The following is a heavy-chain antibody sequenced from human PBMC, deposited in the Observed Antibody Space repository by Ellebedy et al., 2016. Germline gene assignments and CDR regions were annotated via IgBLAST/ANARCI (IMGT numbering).Heavy chain of an antibody. D-gene: IGHD3-10*01. CDR3: ARDVVRGH. J-gene: IGHJ4*02. CDR2: IKQDGSQK. Sequence: GGSLRLSCAGSGFTFRNSWMTWVRQAPGKGLAWVASIKQDGSQKDYVDSVKGRFTISRDNAKGSLYLQMTRLRVEDTAVYYCARDVVRGHWGQGTLVTVSS. V-gene: IGHV3-7*01. CDR1: GFTFRNSW.